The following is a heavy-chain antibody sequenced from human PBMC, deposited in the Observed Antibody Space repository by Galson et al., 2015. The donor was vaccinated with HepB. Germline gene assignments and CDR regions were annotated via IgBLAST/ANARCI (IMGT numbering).Heavy chain of an antibody. CDR1: GFTFSSYA. CDR2: MSGNTGDT. V-gene: IGHV3-23*01. CDR3: AKREPGYCSSTTCYKSFDY. Sequence: SLRLSCAASGFTFSSYAMGWVRQAPGKGLEYVSAMSGNTGDTYYADSVKGRFTISRDNSKNTLYLQMNSLRAEDTAVYYCAKREPGYCSSTTCYKSFDYWGQGTQVTVSS. D-gene: IGHD2-2*02. J-gene: IGHJ4*02.